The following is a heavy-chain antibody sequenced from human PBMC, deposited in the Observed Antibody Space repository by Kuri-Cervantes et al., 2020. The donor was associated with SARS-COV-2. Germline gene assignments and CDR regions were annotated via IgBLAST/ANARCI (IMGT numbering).Heavy chain of an antibody. V-gene: IGHV4-38-2*01. J-gene: IGHJ5*02. CDR3: ARDSGSYGEPPNDIA. CDR2: IYHSGST. CDR1: GYSISSGYY. Sequence: SETLSLTCAVSGYSISSGYYWGWIRQPPGKGLEWIGSIYHSGSTYYNPSLKSRVTISVDTSKNQFSLKLSSVTAADTAVYYCARDSGSYGEPPNDIAWGQGTLVTVSS. D-gene: IGHD1-26*01.